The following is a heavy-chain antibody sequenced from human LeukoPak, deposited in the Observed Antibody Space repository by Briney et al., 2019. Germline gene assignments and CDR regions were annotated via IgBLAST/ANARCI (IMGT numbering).Heavy chain of an antibody. CDR1: GYTFTSYA. CDR2: INTNTGNP. V-gene: IGHV7-4-1*02. Sequence: ASVKVSCKASGYTFTSYAMNWVRQAPGQGLEWMGWINTNTGNPTYAQGFTGRFVFSLDTSVSTAYLQISSLKAEDTAVYYCARAMVNWNDRASGNYYYYGMDVWGQGTTVTVSS. CDR3: ARAMVNWNDRASGNYYYYGMDV. D-gene: IGHD1-1*01. J-gene: IGHJ6*02.